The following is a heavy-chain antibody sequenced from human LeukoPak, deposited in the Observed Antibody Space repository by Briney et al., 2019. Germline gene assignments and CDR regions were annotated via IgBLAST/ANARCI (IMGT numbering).Heavy chain of an antibody. J-gene: IGHJ4*02. CDR3: ARRYYDILTGYYYFDY. V-gene: IGHV4-59*01. Sequence: SETLSLTCTVSGGSISSYYWSWIRQPPGKGLEWIGYIYYSGSTNYNPSLKSRVTISVDTSKNHFSLKLSSVTAADTAVYYCARRYYDILTGYYYFDYWGQGTLVTVSS. D-gene: IGHD3-9*01. CDR2: IYYSGST. CDR1: GGSISSYY.